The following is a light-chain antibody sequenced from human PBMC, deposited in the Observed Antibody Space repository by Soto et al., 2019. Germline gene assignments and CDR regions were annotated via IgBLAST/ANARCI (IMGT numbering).Light chain of an antibody. CDR1: QSISSW. V-gene: IGKV1-5*01. CDR3: QQYNSYPLT. Sequence: IQMTQSPSTLSASVGDRVTITCRASQSISSWLAWYQQKPGKAPKLLIYDASSLESGVPSRFSGCGSGTEFTLTISSLQPDDFATYYCQQYNSYPLTFGGGTKVDIK. J-gene: IGKJ4*01. CDR2: DAS.